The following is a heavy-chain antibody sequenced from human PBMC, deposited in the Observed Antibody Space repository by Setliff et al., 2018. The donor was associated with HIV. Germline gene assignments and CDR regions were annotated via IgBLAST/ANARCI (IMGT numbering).Heavy chain of an antibody. Sequence: GGSLRLSCAASGFIFSDSALHWVRQPSGKGLEWLGRIRSRANNYATSYAASVKGRFTISRDDSKNTAYLQMTSLTSEDTAFYYCARAYRPRALDIWGQGTMVTVSS. D-gene: IGHD1-26*01. J-gene: IGHJ3*02. CDR1: GFIFSDSA. V-gene: IGHV3-73*01. CDR3: ARAYRPRALDI. CDR2: IRSRANNYAT.